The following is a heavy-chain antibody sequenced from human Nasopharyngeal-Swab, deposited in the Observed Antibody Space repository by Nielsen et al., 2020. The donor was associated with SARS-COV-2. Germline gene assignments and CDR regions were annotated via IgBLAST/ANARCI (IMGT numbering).Heavy chain of an antibody. CDR2: IYSGGST. CDR3: ARDRSSSGWYEVDY. Sequence: GESLKISCAASGFTVSSNYMSWVRQAPGKGLEWVSVIYSGGSTYYADSVKGRFTISRDNAKNSLYLQMNSLRAEDTAVYYCARDRSSSGWYEVDYWGQGTLVTVSS. J-gene: IGHJ4*02. V-gene: IGHV3-53*01. D-gene: IGHD6-19*01. CDR1: GFTVSSNY.